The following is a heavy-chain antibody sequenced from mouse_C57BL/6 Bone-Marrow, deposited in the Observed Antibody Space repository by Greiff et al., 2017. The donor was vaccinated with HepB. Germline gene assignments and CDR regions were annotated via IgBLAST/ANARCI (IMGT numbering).Heavy chain of an antibody. D-gene: IGHD1-1*01. J-gene: IGHJ2*01. CDR2: IRLKSDNYAT. CDR3: TAGITTVVATDY. CDR1: GFTFSNYW. Sequence: DVQLQESGGGLVQPGGSMKLSCVASGFTFSNYWMNWVRQSPEKGLEWVAQIRLKSDNYATHYAESVKGRFTISRDDSKSSVYLQMNNLRAEDTGIYYCTAGITTVVATDYWGQGTTLTVSS. V-gene: IGHV6-3*01.